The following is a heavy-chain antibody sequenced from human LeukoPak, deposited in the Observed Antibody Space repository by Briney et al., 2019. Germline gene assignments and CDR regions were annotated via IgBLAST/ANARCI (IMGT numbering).Heavy chain of an antibody. V-gene: IGHV4-39*01. CDR1: GGSISSSSYY. J-gene: IGHJ4*02. Sequence: SETLSLTCTVSGGSISSSSYYWGWIRQPPGKGLEWIGSIYYNGSTYYNPSLKSRVTISVDTSKNQFSLKLSSVTAADTAVYYCARHAISIAARGHFDYWGQGTLVTVSS. D-gene: IGHD6-6*01. CDR3: ARHAISIAARGHFDY. CDR2: IYYNGST.